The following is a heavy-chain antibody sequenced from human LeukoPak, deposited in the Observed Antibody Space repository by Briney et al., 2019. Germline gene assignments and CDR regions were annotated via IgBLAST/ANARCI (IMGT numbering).Heavy chain of an antibody. J-gene: IGHJ3*02. D-gene: IGHD2-2*01. CDR1: GGSFSGYY. V-gene: IGHV4-34*01. CDR2: INHSGST. Sequence: SETLSLTCAVYGGSFSGYYWSWIRQPPGKGLEWIGEINHSGSTNYNPSLKSRVTISVDTSKNQFSLKLSSVTAADTAVYYCARVRPDCSSTSCTFAFDIWGQGTMVTVSS. CDR3: ARVRPDCSSTSCTFAFDI.